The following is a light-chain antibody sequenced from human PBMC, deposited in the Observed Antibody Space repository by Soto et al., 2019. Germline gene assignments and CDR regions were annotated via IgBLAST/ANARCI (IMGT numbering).Light chain of an antibody. Sequence: QSALTQPASVSGSPGQSITISCTGTSSDVGGYNYVSWYQQHPGKAPKLMIYEVTNRPSGVSHRFSGSKSGNTASLTISGLQAEDEDDYYCSSYARSSTLVVFGGGTKVTVL. CDR1: SSDVGGYNY. CDR3: SSYARSSTLVV. V-gene: IGLV2-14*01. J-gene: IGLJ2*01. CDR2: EVT.